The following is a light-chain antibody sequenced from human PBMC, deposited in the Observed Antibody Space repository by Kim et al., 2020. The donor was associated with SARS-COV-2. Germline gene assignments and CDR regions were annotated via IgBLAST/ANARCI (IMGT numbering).Light chain of an antibody. CDR2: GAS. J-gene: IGKJ1*01. Sequence: EIVMTQSPATLSVSPGERATLSCWASQSVSSKVAWYQRKPGQAPRLLIYGASTRATGIPARFSGSGSGREFTLTISSLQSEDFSVYFCQQYANWPTFGQGTKVEIK. CDR3: QQYANWPT. V-gene: IGKV3-15*01. CDR1: QSVSSK.